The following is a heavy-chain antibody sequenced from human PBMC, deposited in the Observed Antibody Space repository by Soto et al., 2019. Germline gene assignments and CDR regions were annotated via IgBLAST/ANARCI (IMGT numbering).Heavy chain of an antibody. CDR1: GSTFTVYY. D-gene: IGHD3-3*02. Sequence: GASVKVSCKASGSTFTVYYMDWVRQAPGQGLEWMGWINPNNGGTHYAEKFQGRVTMTRDSSISTVYMELSSLTPDDTAVYYCARTLIISYGMDVWG. V-gene: IGHV1-2*02. CDR3: ARTLIISYGMDV. CDR2: INPNNGGT. J-gene: IGHJ6*02.